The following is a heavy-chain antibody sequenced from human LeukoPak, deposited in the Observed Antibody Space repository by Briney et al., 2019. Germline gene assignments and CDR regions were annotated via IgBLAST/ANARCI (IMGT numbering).Heavy chain of an antibody. Sequence: ASVKVSCKVSGYTLTELSMHWVRQAPGKGLEWMGGFDPEDGETIYAQKFQGRVTMTEDTSTDTAYMELSSLRSEDTAVYYCATEGLYDSSGYWYYFDYWGQGALVTVSS. D-gene: IGHD3-22*01. J-gene: IGHJ4*02. CDR3: ATEGLYDSSGYWYYFDY. V-gene: IGHV1-24*01. CDR1: GYTLTELS. CDR2: FDPEDGET.